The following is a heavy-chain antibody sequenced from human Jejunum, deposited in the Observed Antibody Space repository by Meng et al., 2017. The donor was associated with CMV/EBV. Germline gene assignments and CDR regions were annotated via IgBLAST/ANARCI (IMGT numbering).Heavy chain of an antibody. CDR1: GFLFGTYA. CDR2: ISYDGSHK. D-gene: IGHD5-12*01. Sequence: SGFLFGTYAMPWVRPAPGKGLEWLAVISYDGSHKYYADSVKGRFTISKDNSNNTLYLQMNSLRAEDTAVYYCAREAFSGGYDDGFDPWGQGTLVTVSS. J-gene: IGHJ5*02. V-gene: IGHV3-30*01. CDR3: AREAFSGGYDDGFDP.